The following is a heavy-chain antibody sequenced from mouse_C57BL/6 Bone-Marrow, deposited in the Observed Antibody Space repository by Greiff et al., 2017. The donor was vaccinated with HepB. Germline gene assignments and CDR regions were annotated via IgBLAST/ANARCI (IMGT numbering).Heavy chain of an antibody. CDR1: EYEFPSHD. CDR2: INSDGGST. J-gene: IGHJ4*01. CDR3: ARRRYDYGSLGYAMDY. Sequence: EVQLVESGGGLVQPGESLKLSCESNEYEFPSHDMSWVRKTPEKRLELVAAINSDGGSTYYPDTMERRFFISRDNTKKTLYLQMSSLRSEDTAWYYCARRRYDYGSLGYAMDYWGQGTSVTVSS. V-gene: IGHV5-2*01. D-gene: IGHD2-4*01.